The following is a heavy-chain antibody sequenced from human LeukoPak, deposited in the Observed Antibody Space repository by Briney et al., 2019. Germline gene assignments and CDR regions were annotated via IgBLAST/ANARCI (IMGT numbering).Heavy chain of an antibody. CDR3: ARDIEVAGTRLRYYYYMDV. CDR1: GFTFSSYW. Sequence: PGGSLRLSCAASGFTFSSYWMNWVRQAPGKGLVWVSRINGDGSNTKYADSVKGRFTISRDNAKNSLYLQMNSLRAEDTALYYCARDIEVAGTRLRYYYYMDVWGKGTTVTVSS. J-gene: IGHJ6*03. V-gene: IGHV3-74*01. CDR2: INGDGSNT. D-gene: IGHD6-19*01.